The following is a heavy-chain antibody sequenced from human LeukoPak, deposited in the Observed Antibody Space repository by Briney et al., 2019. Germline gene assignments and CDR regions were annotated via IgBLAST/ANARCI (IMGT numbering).Heavy chain of an antibody. D-gene: IGHD2-2*01. CDR2: IIPIFGTA. CDR3: ARGILGYCSSTSCYWGPRLHGQFDY. V-gene: IGHV1-69*13. Sequence: ASVKVSCKASGGTFSSYAISWVRQAPGQGLEWMGGIIPIFGTANYAQKFQGRVTITADESTSTAYMELSSLRSEDTAVYYCARGILGYCSSTSCYWGPRLHGQFDYWGQGTLVTVSS. J-gene: IGHJ4*02. CDR1: GGTFSSYA.